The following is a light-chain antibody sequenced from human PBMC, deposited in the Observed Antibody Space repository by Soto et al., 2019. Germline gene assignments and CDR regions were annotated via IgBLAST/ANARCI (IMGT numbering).Light chain of an antibody. CDR1: QSVSNSY. CDR3: QHYGTSPTWT. CDR2: GAS. Sequence: PGERATLSCRARQSVSNSYLAWYQQKPGQAPRLLIYGASSRATGIPDRFSGDGSGTDFTLTISRLEPEDFVVYYCQHYGTSPTWTFGQGTKVEVK. J-gene: IGKJ1*01. V-gene: IGKV3-20*01.